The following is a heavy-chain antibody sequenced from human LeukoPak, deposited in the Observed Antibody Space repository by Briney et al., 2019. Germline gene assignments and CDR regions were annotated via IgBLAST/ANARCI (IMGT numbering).Heavy chain of an antibody. CDR1: GYTFTSYG. CDR3: ARGLLVWGYSYGYDY. Sequence: GASVKVSCKASGYTFTSYGISWVRQAPGQGLEWMGWISAYNGNTNYAQKLQGRVTMTTDTSTSTAYMELRSLRSDDTAVYYCARGLLVWGYSYGYDYWGQGTLVTVSS. J-gene: IGHJ4*02. D-gene: IGHD5-18*01. CDR2: ISAYNGNT. V-gene: IGHV1-18*01.